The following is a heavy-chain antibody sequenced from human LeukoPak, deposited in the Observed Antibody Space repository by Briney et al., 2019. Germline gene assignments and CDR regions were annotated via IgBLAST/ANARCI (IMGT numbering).Heavy chain of an antibody. V-gene: IGHV3-30*01. Sequence: GSLRLSCAASQFTFSGHAMNWVRQAPGKGLDWVAVMSFDGSHIYYADSVKGRFTISRDNSKNTLFLQMNSLNADDTAVYYCARGGTYYQYYYMDVWGKGTTVTVSS. CDR3: ARGGTYYQYYYMDV. CDR2: MSFDGSHI. D-gene: IGHD3-16*01. J-gene: IGHJ6*03. CDR1: QFTFSGHA.